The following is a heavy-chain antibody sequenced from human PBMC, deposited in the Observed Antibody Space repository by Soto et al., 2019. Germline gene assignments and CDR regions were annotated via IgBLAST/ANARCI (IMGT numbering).Heavy chain of an antibody. V-gene: IGHV4-31*03. CDR1: VGSISSGGYY. J-gene: IGHJ4*02. CDR2: IYYSGST. CDR3: ARGASHYYDSSGYYGY. D-gene: IGHD3-22*01. Sequence: SETLSLTCTVSVGSISSGGYYWSWIRQHPGKGLEWIGYIYYSGSTYYNPSLKSRVTISVDTSKNQFSLKLSSVTAADTAVYYCARGASHYYDSSGYYGYWGQGTLVTVSS.